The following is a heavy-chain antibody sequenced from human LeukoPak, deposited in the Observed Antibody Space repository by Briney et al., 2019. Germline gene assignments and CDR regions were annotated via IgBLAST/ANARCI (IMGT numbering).Heavy chain of an antibody. Sequence: GGSLRLSCAASGFTVSSNYMSWVRQAPGKGLEWVSVIYSGGSTYYADSVKGRFTISRDNSENTLYLQMNSLRAEDTAVYYCARGGMAEGTTHFDYWGQGTLVTVSS. D-gene: IGHD6-13*01. V-gene: IGHV3-66*01. J-gene: IGHJ4*02. CDR3: ARGGMAEGTTHFDY. CDR2: IYSGGST. CDR1: GFTVSSNY.